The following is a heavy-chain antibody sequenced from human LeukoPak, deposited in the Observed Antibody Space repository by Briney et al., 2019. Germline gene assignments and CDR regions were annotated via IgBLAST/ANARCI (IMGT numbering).Heavy chain of an antibody. V-gene: IGHV4-38-2*02. Sequence: KPSETLSLTCTVSGYSITSGYYWGWIRQPPGKGLEWIGSIYHGGRTYYNPSLKSRVTISVDTSKNQFSLKLSSVTAADTAVYYCAREHAYYYDSSGYRDYWGQGTLVTVSS. CDR2: IYHGGRT. CDR3: AREHAYYYDSSGYRDY. CDR1: GYSITSGYY. J-gene: IGHJ4*02. D-gene: IGHD3-22*01.